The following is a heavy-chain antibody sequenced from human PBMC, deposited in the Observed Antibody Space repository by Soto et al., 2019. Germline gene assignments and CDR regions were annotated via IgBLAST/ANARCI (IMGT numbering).Heavy chain of an antibody. CDR3: ARLKSTYTGSYYGGGFFDY. J-gene: IGHJ4*02. CDR2: IFYTGSA. V-gene: IGHV4-39*01. Sequence: QLQLQESGPGLVKPSETLSLTCNVSGESMSNTAYYWGWIRQTPGKGLEWIGSIFYTGSAYYNSSLKSRVTNSVDTSKNQFSLKLLSVAAADTAIYYCARLKSTYTGSYYGGGFFDYWGQGSLVTVSS. D-gene: IGHD1-26*01. CDR1: GESMSNTAYY.